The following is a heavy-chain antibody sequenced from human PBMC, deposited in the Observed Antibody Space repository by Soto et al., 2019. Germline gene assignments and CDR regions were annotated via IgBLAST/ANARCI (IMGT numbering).Heavy chain of an antibody. J-gene: IGHJ4*02. V-gene: IGHV4-59*01. CDR3: AAGLDHNKVGY. Sequence: QVRLQESGPGLVEPSETLSLTCTVSGGSISPSYWNWVRQPPGKRLERIGCIYYTGNTYYNPSLKSRVTISRDTSKNQFSLEVTSVTAADMAMYYCAAGLDHNKVGYWGQGTLVTVSS. D-gene: IGHD3-16*01. CDR1: GGSISPSY. CDR2: IYYTGNT.